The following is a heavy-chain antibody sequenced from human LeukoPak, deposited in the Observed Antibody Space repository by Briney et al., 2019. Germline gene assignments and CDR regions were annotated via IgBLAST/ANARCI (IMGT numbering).Heavy chain of an antibody. J-gene: IGHJ4*02. CDR2: IIPIFGTA. Sequence: ASVKVSCKASGGTFSGYAISWARQAPGQGLEWMGGIIPIFGTANYAQKFQGRVTITADKSTSTAYMELSSLRSEDTAVYYCARGDYYDSSGYYDYWGQGTLVTVSS. CDR3: ARGDYYDSSGYYDY. V-gene: IGHV1-69*06. D-gene: IGHD3-22*01. CDR1: GGTFSGYA.